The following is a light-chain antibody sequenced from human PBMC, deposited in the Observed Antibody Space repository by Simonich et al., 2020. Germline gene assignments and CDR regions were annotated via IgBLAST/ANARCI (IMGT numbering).Light chain of an antibody. V-gene: IGKV4-1*01. CDR1: QRVLYSSNNRNY. Sequence: DIVMTQSPDSLAVSLGERATINCKSSQRVLYSSNNRNYLAWYQHKPGQPPKLLIYWATTRESGVPDRFSGSGSGTDFTLTISSLQAEDVAVYYCQQYYSTPTWTFGQGTKVEIK. CDR2: WAT. J-gene: IGKJ1*01. CDR3: QQYYSTPTWT.